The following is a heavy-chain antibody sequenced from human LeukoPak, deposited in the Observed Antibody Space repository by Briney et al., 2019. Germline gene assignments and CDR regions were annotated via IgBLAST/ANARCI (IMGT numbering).Heavy chain of an antibody. V-gene: IGHV3-23*01. J-gene: IGHJ4*02. Sequence: GGSLRLSCAASGFNFANHAMSWVRQTPGKGLEWVSAISGGGDITYYADSVTGRFTISRDNSKDTLFLQMHSLRPGDTAVYYYAKRRQDYYDSSGYGYYFDYWGQGTLVTVSS. CDR3: AKRRQDYYDSSGYGYYFDY. CDR2: ISGGGDIT. D-gene: IGHD3-22*01. CDR1: GFNFANHA.